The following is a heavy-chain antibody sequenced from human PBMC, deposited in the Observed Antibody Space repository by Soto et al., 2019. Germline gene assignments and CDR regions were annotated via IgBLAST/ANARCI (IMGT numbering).Heavy chain of an antibody. D-gene: IGHD6-13*01. V-gene: IGHV4-59*01. CDR1: GGSISSYY. CDR3: ARETLRSRSWYRDNWLDP. Sequence: SETLSLTCTVSGGSISSYYWSWIRQPPGKGLERIGYIYYSGSTNYNPSLKSRGTISVDTSKNQFSLKLSSVTAADTAVYYCARETLRSRSWYRDNWLDPWGQGTLVTVSS. CDR2: IYYSGST. J-gene: IGHJ5*02.